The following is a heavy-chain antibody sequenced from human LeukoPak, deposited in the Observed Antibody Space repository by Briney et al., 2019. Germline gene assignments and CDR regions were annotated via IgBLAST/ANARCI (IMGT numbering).Heavy chain of an antibody. V-gene: IGHV4-30-2*01. CDR2: IYHSGST. CDR3: ARDHRSGSYDY. Sequence: SETLSLTCTVSGGSISSGGYYWSWIRQPPGKGLEWIGYIYHSGSTYYNPSLKSRVTISVDRSKNQFSLKLSSVTAADTAVYYCARDHRSGSYDYWGQGTLVTVSS. D-gene: IGHD1-26*01. J-gene: IGHJ4*02. CDR1: GGSISSGGYY.